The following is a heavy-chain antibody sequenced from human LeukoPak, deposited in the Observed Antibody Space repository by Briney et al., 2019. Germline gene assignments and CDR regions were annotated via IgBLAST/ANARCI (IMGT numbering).Heavy chain of an antibody. J-gene: IGHJ4*02. CDR2: IWYDGSNK. Sequence: GGSLRLSCAASGLTFSSYGMHWVRQAPGKGLEGVAVIWYDGSNKYYADSVKGRFTISRDNSKNTLYLQMNSLRAEDTAVYYCAKDHSSGYIDNWGQGTLVTVSS. CDR1: GLTFSSYG. D-gene: IGHD3-22*01. CDR3: AKDHSSGYIDN. V-gene: IGHV3-33*06.